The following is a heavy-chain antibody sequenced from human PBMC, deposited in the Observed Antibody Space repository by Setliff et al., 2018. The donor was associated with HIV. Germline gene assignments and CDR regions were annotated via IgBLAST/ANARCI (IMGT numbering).Heavy chain of an antibody. V-gene: IGHV1-18*01. J-gene: IGHJ6*02. CDR3: AREIGDYYDSSGYYPPTDNYYGMDV. CDR1: GYTFTSYD. D-gene: IGHD3-22*01. CDR2: ISAYNGNT. Sequence: GASVKVSCKASGYTFTSYDISWVRQAPGQGLEWMGWISAYNGNTNYAQKLQGRVTMTTDTSTSTAYMELRSLRSDDTAVYYCAREIGDYYDSSGYYPPTDNYYGMDVWGQGTTVTV.